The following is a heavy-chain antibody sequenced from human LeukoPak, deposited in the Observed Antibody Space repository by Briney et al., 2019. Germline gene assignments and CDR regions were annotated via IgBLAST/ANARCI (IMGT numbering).Heavy chain of an antibody. CDR2: IIPIFGTA. V-gene: IGHV1-69*13. CDR3: ASSMFVGTFTMDV. J-gene: IGHJ6*03. Sequence: SVKVSCKASGGTFSSYAISWVRQAPGQGLEWMGGIIPIFGTANYAQKFQGRVTITADESTSTAYMELSSLRSEDTAVYYCASSMFVGTFTMDVWGKGTRVTVSS. CDR1: GGTFSSYA. D-gene: IGHD3-16*01.